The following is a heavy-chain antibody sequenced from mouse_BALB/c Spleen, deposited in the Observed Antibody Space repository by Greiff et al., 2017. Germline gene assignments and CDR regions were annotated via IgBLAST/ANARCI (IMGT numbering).Heavy chain of an antibody. D-gene: IGHD2-3*01. V-gene: IGHV1-9*01. CDR2: ILPGSGST. CDR3: ARWGLLLAY. J-gene: IGHJ3*01. CDR1: GYTFSSYW. Sequence: VKLVESGAELMKPGASVKISCKATGYTFSSYWIEWVKQRPGHGLEWIGEILPGSGSTNYNEKFKGKATFTADTSSNTAYMQLSSLTSEDSAVYYCARWGLLLAYWGQGTLVTVSA.